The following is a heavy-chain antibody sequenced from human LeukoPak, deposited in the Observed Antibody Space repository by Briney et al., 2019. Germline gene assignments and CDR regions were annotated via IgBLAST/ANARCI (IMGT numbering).Heavy chain of an antibody. D-gene: IGHD3-10*01. CDR3: ATDGDYYDSGTYSGH. V-gene: IGHV4-4*07. J-gene: IGHJ4*02. CDR2: IYTSGST. CDR1: GGSMSSYF. Sequence: SETLSLTCTVSGGSMSSYFWSWIRQPAGKGLEWIGRIYTSGSTDYNPSLKSRVTMSVDTSKNQFSLKLTSVTAADTAVYYCATDGDYYDSGTYSGHWGQGTLATVSS.